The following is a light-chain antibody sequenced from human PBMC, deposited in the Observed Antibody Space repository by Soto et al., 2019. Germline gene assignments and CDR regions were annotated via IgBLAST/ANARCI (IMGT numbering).Light chain of an antibody. J-gene: IGKJ3*01. CDR1: QSVSSSY. CDR2: GAS. V-gene: IGKV3-20*01. CDR3: HQYDSSPVT. Sequence: EIVLTQSPGTLSLSPGERATLSCRASQSVSSSYLAWYQQKPGQAPRLLIYGASSRATGIPDRFSCSGSGTDFTLTISRLEPEDFAVYYCHQYDSSPVTFGPGTKVDIK.